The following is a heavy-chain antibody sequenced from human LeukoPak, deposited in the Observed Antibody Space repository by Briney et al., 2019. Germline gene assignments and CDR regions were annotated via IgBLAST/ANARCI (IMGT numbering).Heavy chain of an antibody. Sequence: PGGSLRLSCVASGSTFDSYSMNWVRQAPGKGLEWVSSISSGHSYIYYADSVKGRFTISRDNAKNSLYLQMNSLRAEDTAVYYCARTAHYRSGYFQASGYFDYWGQGTLVTVSS. J-gene: IGHJ4*02. D-gene: IGHD3-22*01. CDR2: ISSGHSYI. V-gene: IGHV3-21*01. CDR1: GSTFDSYS. CDR3: ARTAHYRSGYFQASGYFDY.